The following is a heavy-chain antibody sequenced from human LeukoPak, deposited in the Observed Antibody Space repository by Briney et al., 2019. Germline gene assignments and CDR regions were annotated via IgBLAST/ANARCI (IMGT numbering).Heavy chain of an antibody. V-gene: IGHV7-4-1*02. Sequence: ASLKVSCKASGYTFTSYAMNWVRQAPGQGLEWMGWINTNTGNPTYAQGFTGRFVFSLDTSVSTAYLQISSLKAEDTAVYYCARARSGSPHDAFDIWGQGTMVTVSS. CDR3: ARARSGSPHDAFDI. CDR1: GYTFTSYA. D-gene: IGHD6-19*01. CDR2: INTNTGNP. J-gene: IGHJ3*02.